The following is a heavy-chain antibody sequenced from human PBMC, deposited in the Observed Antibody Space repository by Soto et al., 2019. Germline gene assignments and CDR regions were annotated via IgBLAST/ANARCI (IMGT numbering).Heavy chain of an antibody. D-gene: IGHD1-26*01. CDR1: GGSISSYY. CDR3: ARAGELSDTYFDY. V-gene: IGHV4-59*01. J-gene: IGHJ4*02. Sequence: SETLSLTCTVSGGSISSYYWSWIRQPPGKGLEWIGYIYYSGSTNYNPSLKSRVTISVDTSKNQFSLKLSSVTAADTAVYYCARAGELSDTYFDYWGQGTLVTVSS. CDR2: IYYSGST.